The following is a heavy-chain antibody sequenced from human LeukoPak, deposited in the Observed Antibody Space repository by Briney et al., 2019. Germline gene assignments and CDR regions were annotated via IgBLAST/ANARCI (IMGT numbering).Heavy chain of an antibody. V-gene: IGHV2-70*11. CDR3: ARIRRDGYNTYYYGMDV. J-gene: IGHJ6*02. Sequence: ASGPTLVNPTQTLTLTCNFSGFSLSTSGMCVSWIRQPPGKALEWLARIDWDDDKYYSTSLKTRLTISKDTSKNQVVLTMTNMDPVDTATYYCARIRRDGYNTYYYGMDVWGQGTTVTVSS. D-gene: IGHD5-24*01. CDR1: GFSLSTSGMC. CDR2: IDWDDDK.